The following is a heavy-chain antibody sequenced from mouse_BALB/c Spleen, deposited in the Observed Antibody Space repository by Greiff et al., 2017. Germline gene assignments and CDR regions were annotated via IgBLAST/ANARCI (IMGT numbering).Heavy chain of an antibody. CDR1: GFSLSTSGMS. CDR2: IWWNDDK. V-gene: IGHV8-8*01. Sequence: QVTLKECGPGILQPSQTLSLTCSFSGFSLSTSGMSVGWIRQPSGKGLEWLAHIWWNDDKYYNPALKSRLTISKDTSNNQVFLKIASVVTADTATYYCARTYGYVFDYWGQGTTLTVSS. J-gene: IGHJ2*01. CDR3: ARTYGYVFDY. D-gene: IGHD2-2*01.